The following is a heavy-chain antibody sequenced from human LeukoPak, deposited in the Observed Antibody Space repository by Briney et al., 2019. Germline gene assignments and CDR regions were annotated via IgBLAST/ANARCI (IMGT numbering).Heavy chain of an antibody. D-gene: IGHD5-18*01. CDR2: ISTYNGNT. CDR3: ARGGYNYGYGTTNYMDG. J-gene: IGHJ6*03. V-gene: IGHV1-18*01. CDR1: GYTFTNYG. Sequence: ASVKVSCKASGYTFTNYGLTWVRQAPGQGLEWMGWISTYNGNTSYAEKLQGRVTVTTDTSTSTAYMELRSLRSDDTAVYYCARGGYNYGYGTTNYMDGWGKGTTVTVSS.